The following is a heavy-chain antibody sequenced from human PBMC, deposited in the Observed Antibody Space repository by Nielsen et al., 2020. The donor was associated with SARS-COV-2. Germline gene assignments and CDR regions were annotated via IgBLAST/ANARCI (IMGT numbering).Heavy chain of an antibody. Sequence: SETLSLTCAVYGGSFSGYYWSWIRQPPGKGLEWIGEINHSGSTNYNPSLKSRVTISVDTSKNQFSLKLSSVTAADTAVYYCARCRSQLPVDVWGQGTTVTVS. CDR1: GGSFSGYY. V-gene: IGHV4-34*01. CDR2: INHSGST. CDR3: ARCRSQLPVDV. D-gene: IGHD2-2*01. J-gene: IGHJ6*02.